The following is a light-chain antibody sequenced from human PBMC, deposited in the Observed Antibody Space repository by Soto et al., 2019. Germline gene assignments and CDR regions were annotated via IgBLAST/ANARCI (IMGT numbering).Light chain of an antibody. CDR3: QQLNSYPLT. CDR1: QGISTY. V-gene: IGKV1-9*01. J-gene: IGKJ4*01. CDR2: AAS. Sequence: DIKLTQSPSFLSASVGDRVTITCRASQGISTYLAWYHQKPGKAPKVLIYAASTLPSGVSSRFRGSGAGTECTLTINSLQPEESAPYYCQQLNSYPLTCGGGTKVEIK.